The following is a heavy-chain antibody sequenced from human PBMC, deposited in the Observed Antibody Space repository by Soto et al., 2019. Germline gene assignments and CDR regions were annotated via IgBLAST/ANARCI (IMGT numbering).Heavy chain of an antibody. D-gene: IGHD2-2*01. J-gene: IGHJ4*02. V-gene: IGHV4-61*01. CDR1: GGSVSSGSYY. CDR2: IYYSGST. CDR3: ARASTPGLPVLFDY. Sequence: PSETLSLTCTVSGGSVSSGSYYWSWIRQPPGKGLEWIGYIYYSGSTNYKPSLESRVTIPVDTSKNQFSLTLSSVTAADTAVYYCARASTPGLPVLFDYWGQGTLVTVSS.